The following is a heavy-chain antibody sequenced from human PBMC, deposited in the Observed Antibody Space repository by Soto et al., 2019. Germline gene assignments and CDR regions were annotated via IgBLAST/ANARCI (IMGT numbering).Heavy chain of an antibody. Sequence: GGSLRLSCAASGFTFSNYAMSWVRQAPGKGLEWVSAISGSGGSTYYADSVKGRFTIFRDNSKNTLYLQMNSLRAEDTAIYYCASPGGYSSGWATFDNWGQGTLVTVSS. CDR1: GFTFSNYA. D-gene: IGHD6-19*01. J-gene: IGHJ4*02. CDR3: ASPGGYSSGWATFDN. CDR2: ISGSGGST. V-gene: IGHV3-23*01.